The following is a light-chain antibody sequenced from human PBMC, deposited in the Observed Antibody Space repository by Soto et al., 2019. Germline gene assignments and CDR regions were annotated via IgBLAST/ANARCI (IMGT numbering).Light chain of an antibody. CDR3: SSYTSSSTLV. Sequence: QSALTQPASVSGSPGQSITISCTGTSSDVGGYNYVSWYQQYPGKAPKLMIYEVSNRPSGVSNRFSGSKSGYTASLTISGLQAEDEADYYCSSYTSSSTLVFGGGTQLTVL. CDR2: EVS. CDR1: SSDVGGYNY. J-gene: IGLJ2*01. V-gene: IGLV2-14*01.